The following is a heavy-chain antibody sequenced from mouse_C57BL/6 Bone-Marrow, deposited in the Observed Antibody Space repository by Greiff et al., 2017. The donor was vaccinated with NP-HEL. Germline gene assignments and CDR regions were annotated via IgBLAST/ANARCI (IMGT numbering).Heavy chain of an antibody. D-gene: IGHD1-3*01. Sequence: QVQLKQPGAELVKPGASVKLSCKASGYTFTSYWMQWVKQRPGQGLEWIGEIDPSDSYTNYNQKFKGKATLTVDTSSSTAYMQLSSLTSEDSAVYYCAREELMDYWGQGTSVTVSS. CDR3: AREELMDY. V-gene: IGHV1-50*01. CDR1: GYTFTSYW. J-gene: IGHJ4*01. CDR2: IDPSDSYT.